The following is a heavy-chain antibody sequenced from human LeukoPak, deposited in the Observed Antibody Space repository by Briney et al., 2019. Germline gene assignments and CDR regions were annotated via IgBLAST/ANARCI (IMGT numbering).Heavy chain of an antibody. CDR2: IGVYNGET. D-gene: IGHD4-17*01. Sequence: ASVKVSCKASGYTFASYGFSWVRQAPGQGLEWMGWIGVYNGETNYAQKFRGRVTMTTDTSTSTAYMELRSLTSDDTAVYYCTRDPDGAHDFDYWGQGTLVTVSS. CDR3: TRDPDGAHDFDY. CDR1: GYTFASYG. J-gene: IGHJ4*02. V-gene: IGHV1-18*01.